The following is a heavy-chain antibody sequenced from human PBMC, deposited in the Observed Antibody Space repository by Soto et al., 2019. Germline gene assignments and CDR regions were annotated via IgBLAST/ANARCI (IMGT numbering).Heavy chain of an antibody. D-gene: IGHD6-19*01. CDR2: ISWGGGST. CDR1: GFTFDDYT. Sequence: GGSLRLSCAASGFTFDDYTMHWVRQAPGKGLEWVSLISWGGGSTYYADSVKGRFTISRDNSKNSLYLQMNSLRTEDTAVYYCAKAVNSQWMAPGMDVWGQGTTVTVSS. V-gene: IGHV3-43*01. CDR3: AKAVNSQWMAPGMDV. J-gene: IGHJ6*02.